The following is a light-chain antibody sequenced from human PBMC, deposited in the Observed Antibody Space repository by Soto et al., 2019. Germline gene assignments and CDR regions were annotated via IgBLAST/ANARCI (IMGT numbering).Light chain of an antibody. Sequence: DIVMTQSPLSLPVTPGEPASISCRSSQSLLHSDGYNYLDWYLQKPGQSSQLLIYLGSNRASGVPDRFSGSGSGTDFTLRIGRVEAEDVGVYYCMQALQLRTFGQGTKVDIK. V-gene: IGKV2-28*01. CDR3: MQALQLRT. CDR2: LGS. CDR1: QSLLHSDGYNY. J-gene: IGKJ1*01.